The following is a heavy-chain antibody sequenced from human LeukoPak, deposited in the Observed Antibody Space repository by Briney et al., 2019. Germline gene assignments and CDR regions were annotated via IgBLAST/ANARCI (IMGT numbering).Heavy chain of an antibody. CDR2: IDHSGST. Sequence: SETLSLTCAVYGGSFTGNYWRWIRQPPGKGLEWIGEIDHSGSTKYNPSLKSRVTMSVDASTNQFFLRLTSVTAADTAVYYCACNAVRYSPYDREEDPSDIWGQGTMVTVSS. J-gene: IGHJ3*02. D-gene: IGHD5-12*01. CDR1: GGSFTGNY. V-gene: IGHV4-34*01. CDR3: ACNAVRYSPYDREEDPSDI.